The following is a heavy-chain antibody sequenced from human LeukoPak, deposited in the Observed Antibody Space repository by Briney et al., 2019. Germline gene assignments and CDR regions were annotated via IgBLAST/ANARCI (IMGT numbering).Heavy chain of an antibody. D-gene: IGHD3-22*01. Sequence: PGGSLGLSCAASGFTFSGYNMNWVRQAPGKGLEWVAFIRSSGSLIYYAESVKGRFTISRDNSRNSLYLQMNSLRVEDTAVYYCARNFYETTGFYYDAFDIWGQGTAVTVSS. CDR2: IRSSGSLI. CDR1: GFTFSGYN. J-gene: IGHJ3*02. V-gene: IGHV3-48*04. CDR3: ARNFYETTGFYYDAFDI.